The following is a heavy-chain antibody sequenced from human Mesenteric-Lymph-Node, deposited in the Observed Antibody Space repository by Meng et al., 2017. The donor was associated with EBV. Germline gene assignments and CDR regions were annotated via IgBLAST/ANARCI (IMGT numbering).Heavy chain of an antibody. CDR3: ARRKSGWNRYYLDY. CDR1: GGSFSGDY. Sequence: QVQLQQWVAGLLKPSXTLXLPCAVYGGSFSGDYWTWIRQPPGKGLEWIGEILRTGGTTYSPSLKSRVTISIDTSKNQFSLKVRSVTAADTAVYYCARRKSGWNRYYLDYWGQGALVTVSS. V-gene: IGHV4-34*12. D-gene: IGHD3-22*01. CDR2: ILRTGGT. J-gene: IGHJ4*02.